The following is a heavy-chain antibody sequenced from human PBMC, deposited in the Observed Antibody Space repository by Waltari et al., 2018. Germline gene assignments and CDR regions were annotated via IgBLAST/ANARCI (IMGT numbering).Heavy chain of an antibody. Sequence: QVQLVQSGAEVKKPGSSVKVSCKASGGTFSSYAISWVRQAPGQGLEWMGGIIPILGIANYAQKFQGRVTITADKSTSTAYMELSSLRSEDTAVYYCARDRGGSSWKVYYYGMDVWGQGTTVTVSS. CDR2: IIPILGIA. J-gene: IGHJ6*02. V-gene: IGHV1-69*10. CDR1: GGTFSSYA. D-gene: IGHD6-13*01. CDR3: ARDRGGSSWKVYYYGMDV.